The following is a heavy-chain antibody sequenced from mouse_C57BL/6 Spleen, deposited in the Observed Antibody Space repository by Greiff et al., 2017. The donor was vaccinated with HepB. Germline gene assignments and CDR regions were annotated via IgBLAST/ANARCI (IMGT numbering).Heavy chain of an antibody. CDR1: GFTFSDYG. J-gene: IGHJ1*03. Sequence: EVKLVESGGGLVKPGGSLKLSCAASGFTFSDYGMHWVRQAPEKGLEWVAYISSGSSTIYYADTVKGRFTISRDNAKNTLFLQMTSLRSEDTAMYSCASVSGSLWYFDVWGTGTTVTVSS. V-gene: IGHV5-17*01. D-gene: IGHD1-1*02. CDR2: ISSGSSTI. CDR3: ASVSGSLWYFDV.